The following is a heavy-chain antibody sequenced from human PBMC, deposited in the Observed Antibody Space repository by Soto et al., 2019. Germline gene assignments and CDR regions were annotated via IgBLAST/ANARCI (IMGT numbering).Heavy chain of an antibody. Sequence: PETLSLSCTVSGGSISSYYWSWIRQPPGKGREWIGYIYYSGSTNYNPSLKSRVTISLDKSENQFSLKVTSLTAAETAVYYCASRDPGTSVDYWGQGTLVTVSS. D-gene: IGHD1-7*01. J-gene: IGHJ4*02. V-gene: IGHV4-59*08. CDR2: IYYSGST. CDR3: ASRDPGTSVDY. CDR1: GGSISSYY.